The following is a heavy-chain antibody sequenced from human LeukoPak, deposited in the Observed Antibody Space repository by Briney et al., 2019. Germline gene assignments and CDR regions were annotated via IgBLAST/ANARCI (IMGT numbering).Heavy chain of an antibody. Sequence: GGSLRLSCRVSGVTFCYCRMGWTRQAPGKGLEWVGFIGSKAYGGTTEYAASVKGRFTISRDTSKTLAHLHMNSVTTEDTAVYFCTTDRRNSGWTHGPFDIWGQGTMVTVSS. CDR1: GVTFCYCR. V-gene: IGHV3-49*02. D-gene: IGHD6-19*01. CDR2: IGSKAYGGTT. CDR3: TTDRRNSGWTHGPFDI. J-gene: IGHJ3*02.